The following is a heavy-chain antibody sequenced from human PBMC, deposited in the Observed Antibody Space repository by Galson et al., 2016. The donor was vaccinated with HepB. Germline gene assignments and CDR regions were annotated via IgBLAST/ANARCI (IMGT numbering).Heavy chain of an antibody. Sequence: SLRLSCAASGFSFVDYAMSWFRQAPGQGLEWVGFIRAKDYRAPTEYAASLKGRFTISRDDSKSIAYLYIDSPKTEDTAVYYCSIEQAGRCGGGTCHDAFDIWGQGTMVTVSS. CDR3: SIEQAGRCGGGTCHDAFDI. CDR1: GFSFVDYA. D-gene: IGHD2-21*01. V-gene: IGHV3-49*03. J-gene: IGHJ3*02. CDR2: IRAKDYRAPT.